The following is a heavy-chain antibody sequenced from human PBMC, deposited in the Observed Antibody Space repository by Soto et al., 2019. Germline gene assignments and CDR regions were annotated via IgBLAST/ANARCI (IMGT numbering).Heavy chain of an antibody. CDR3: ARDRSYYGSGRLDY. D-gene: IGHD3-10*01. J-gene: IGHJ4*02. V-gene: IGHV4-31*03. Sequence: QVQLQESGPGLVKPSETLSLTCTVSNGSISSGGYYWSWIRQHPEKGLEWIGYVYYSGSTYYNPSLKSRVTISVDTSKNQFSVKLSSVTAADTAVYYCARDRSYYGSGRLDYWGQGTLVTVSS. CDR1: NGSISSGGYY. CDR2: VYYSGST.